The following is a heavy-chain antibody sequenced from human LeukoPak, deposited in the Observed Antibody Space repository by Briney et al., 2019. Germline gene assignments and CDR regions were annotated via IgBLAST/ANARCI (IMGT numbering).Heavy chain of an antibody. CDR3: EGRDGSNGGEFVPDY. V-gene: IGHV1-69*13. J-gene: IGHJ4*02. D-gene: IGHD5-24*01. Sequence: SVKVSCKASGGTFSSYAISWVRQAPGQGLEWMGGIIPIFGTANYAQKFQGRVTITADESTSTAYMELRSLRYEDRAVYYWEGRDGSNGGEFVPDYWGQGPLVTVSS. CDR1: GGTFSSYA. CDR2: IIPIFGTA.